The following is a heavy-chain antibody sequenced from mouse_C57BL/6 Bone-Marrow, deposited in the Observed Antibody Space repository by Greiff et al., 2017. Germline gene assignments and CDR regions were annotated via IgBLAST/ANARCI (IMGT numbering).Heavy chain of an antibody. J-gene: IGHJ4*01. Sequence: EVQLVESGGGLVQPKGSLKLSCAASGFSFNTYAMNWVRQAPGKGLEWVARIRSKSNNYATYYADSVKDRFTISRDDSESMLYLQMNNLKTEDTAMYYCVRRTDYYGSSYVDAMDYWGQGTSVTVSS. D-gene: IGHD1-1*01. V-gene: IGHV10-1*01. CDR2: IRSKSNNYAT. CDR3: VRRTDYYGSSYVDAMDY. CDR1: GFSFNTYA.